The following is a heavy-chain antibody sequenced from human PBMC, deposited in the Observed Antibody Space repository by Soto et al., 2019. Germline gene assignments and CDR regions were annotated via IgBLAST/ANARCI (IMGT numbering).Heavy chain of an antibody. Sequence: QVQLVQSGAEVKKPGASVKVSCKASGYTFTSYGISWVRQAPGQGLEWMGWISAYNGNTNYAQKLQGRVTMTTDTAKTQDYMELRRLTSDDSAVYYCAREPQYFDFCSGLDYYYYFGMDVWGQGTTVTVSS. CDR1: GYTFTSYG. CDR3: AREPQYFDFCSGLDYYYYFGMDV. CDR2: ISAYNGNT. D-gene: IGHD3-3*01. V-gene: IGHV1-18*01. J-gene: IGHJ6*01.